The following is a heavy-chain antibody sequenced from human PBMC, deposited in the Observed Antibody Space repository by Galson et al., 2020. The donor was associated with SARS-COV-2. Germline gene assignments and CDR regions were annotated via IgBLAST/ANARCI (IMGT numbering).Heavy chain of an antibody. J-gene: IGHJ5*02. D-gene: IGHD2-2*01. CDR3: ASWVVPAAMGWFDP. CDR1: GGSISSSSYY. V-gene: IGHV4-39*07. CDR2: IYYSGST. Sequence: SETLSLTCTVSGGSISSSSYYWGWIRQPPGKGLEWIGSIYYSGSTYYNPSLTSRVTISVDTSKNQFSLKLSSVTAADTAVYYCASWVVPAAMGWFDPWGQGTLVTVSS.